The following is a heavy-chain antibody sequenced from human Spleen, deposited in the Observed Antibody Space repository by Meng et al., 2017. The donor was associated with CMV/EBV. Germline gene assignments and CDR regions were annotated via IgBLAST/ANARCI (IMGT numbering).Heavy chain of an antibody. CDR2: INPNSGGT. D-gene: IGHD3/OR15-3a*01. V-gene: IGHV1-2*02. CDR1: GYTFTGYY. CDR3: ARGGIWWTGYYSNWFDP. Sequence: ASVKVSCKASGYTFTGYYMHWVRQAPGQGLEWMGWINPNSGGTNYAQKFQGRVTMTRDTSISTAYMELSRLRSDDTAVYYCARGGIWWTGYYSNWFDPWGQGTLVTVSS. J-gene: IGHJ5*02.